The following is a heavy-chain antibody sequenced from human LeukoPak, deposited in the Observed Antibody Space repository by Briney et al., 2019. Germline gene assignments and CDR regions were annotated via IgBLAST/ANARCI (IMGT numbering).Heavy chain of an antibody. J-gene: IGHJ5*02. V-gene: IGHV1-18*01. CDR2: ISAYNGNT. CDR1: GYTFTSYG. CDR3: VLHFVVVTAQDNWFDP. Sequence: ASVKVSCKVSGYTFTSYGISWVRQAPGQGLEWMGWISAYNGNTNYAQKLQGRVTMTTDTSTSTAYMELRSLRSDDTAVYYCVLHFVVVTAQDNWFDPWGQGTLVTVSS. D-gene: IGHD2-21*02.